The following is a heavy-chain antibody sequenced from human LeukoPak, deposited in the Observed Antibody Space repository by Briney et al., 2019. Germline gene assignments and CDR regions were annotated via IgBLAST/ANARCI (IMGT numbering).Heavy chain of an antibody. CDR1: GGSISSYY. V-gene: IGHV4-59*01. CDR3: ARDSAVTTGGFDY. J-gene: IGHJ4*02. D-gene: IGHD4-17*01. Sequence: PSETLSLTCTVSGGSISSYYWGWIRQPPGKGLEWIGYIYYSGSTNYNPSLKSRVTISVDTSKNQFSLKLSSVTAADTAVYYCARDSAVTTGGFDYWGQGTLVTVSS. CDR2: IYYSGST.